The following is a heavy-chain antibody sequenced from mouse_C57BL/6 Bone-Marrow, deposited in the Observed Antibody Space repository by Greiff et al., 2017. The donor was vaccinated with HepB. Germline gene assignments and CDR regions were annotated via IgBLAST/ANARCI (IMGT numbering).Heavy chain of an antibody. Sequence: EVKLVESGGGLVKPGGSLKLSCAASGFTFSDYGMHWVRQAPEKGLEWVAYISSGSSTIYYADTVKGRFTISRANAKNTLFLQMTSLRSEDTAMYYCAIITMDYWGQGTSVTVSS. V-gene: IGHV5-17*01. CDR3: AIITMDY. J-gene: IGHJ4*01. CDR2: ISSGSSTI. CDR1: GFTFSDYG. D-gene: IGHD1-1*01.